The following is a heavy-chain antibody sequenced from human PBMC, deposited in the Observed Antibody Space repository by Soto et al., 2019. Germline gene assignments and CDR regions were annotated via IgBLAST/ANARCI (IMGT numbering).Heavy chain of an antibody. CDR1: GFTFGTYP. V-gene: IGHV3-23*01. CDR2: ISGGGTPT. Sequence: GGSLRLSCVASGFTFGTYPMSWVRQAPGKGLEWVSSISGGGTPTYYAGSVEGRFTISRDNSKNTLYLQINSLRVEDTAVYYCAKVKTWTILDYWGRGTLVTVSS. CDR3: AKVKTWTILDY. J-gene: IGHJ4*02.